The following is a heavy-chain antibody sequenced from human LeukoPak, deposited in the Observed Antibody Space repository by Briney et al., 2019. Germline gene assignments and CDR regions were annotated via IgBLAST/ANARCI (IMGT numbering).Heavy chain of an antibody. CDR1: GFTFSDYY. D-gene: IGHD4-17*01. CDR3: AKASYGDYVIGSSGFDY. J-gene: IGHJ4*02. V-gene: IGHV3-11*01. CDR2: ISSTGSTI. Sequence: GGSLRLSCAATGFTFSDYYMNWIRQAPGKGLEWISFISSTGSTIHYADSVKGRFTVSRDNAKNSLYLQMNSLRAEDTAVYYCAKASYGDYVIGSSGFDYWGQGTLVTVSS.